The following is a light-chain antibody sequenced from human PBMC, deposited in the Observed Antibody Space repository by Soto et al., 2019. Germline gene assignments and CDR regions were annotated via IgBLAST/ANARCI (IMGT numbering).Light chain of an antibody. CDR2: TAS. J-gene: IGKJ4*01. CDR3: HQNYGTPLT. Sequence: DIQMTQSPSSLSASLGDRVTITCRASQSISSHLNWFQQKPGKAPKLLIYTASTLQSGVPSRFSGSGSGTDFTLTISNLQPEDCATYYCHQNYGTPLTFGGGTKVEIK. V-gene: IGKV1-39*01. CDR1: QSISSH.